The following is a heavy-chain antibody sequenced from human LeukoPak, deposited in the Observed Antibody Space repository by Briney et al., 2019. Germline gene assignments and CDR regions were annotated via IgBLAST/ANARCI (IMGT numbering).Heavy chain of an antibody. CDR3: ATLDPRDGYRGY. CDR1: GGSISSHY. CDR2: IYYSGST. D-gene: IGHD5-24*01. V-gene: IGHV4-59*11. Sequence: SETLSLTCTVSGGSISSHYWSWIRQPPGKGLEWSGYIYYSGSTNYNPSLKSRVTISVDPSKNQFSLKLSSVTAADTAVYYCATLDPRDGYRGYWGQGTLVTVSS. J-gene: IGHJ4*02.